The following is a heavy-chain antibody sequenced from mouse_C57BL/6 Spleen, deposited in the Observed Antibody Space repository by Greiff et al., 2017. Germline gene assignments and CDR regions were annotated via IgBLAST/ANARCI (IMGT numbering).Heavy chain of an antibody. Sequence: QVQLQQSGAELVKPGASVKISCKASGYAFSSYWMNWVKQRPGKGLEWIGQIYPGDGDTNYNGKFKGKATLTADKSSSTAYMQLSSLTSEDSAVYFCARGDLLLPMDYWGQGTSVTVSS. D-gene: IGHD1-1*01. CDR3: ARGDLLLPMDY. CDR2: IYPGDGDT. V-gene: IGHV1-80*01. CDR1: GYAFSSYW. J-gene: IGHJ4*01.